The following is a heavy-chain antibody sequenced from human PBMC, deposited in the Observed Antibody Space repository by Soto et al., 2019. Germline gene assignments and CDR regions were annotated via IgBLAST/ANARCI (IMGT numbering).Heavy chain of an antibody. V-gene: IGHV4-59*01. Sequence: PSETLSLTCTVSGDSISSSYWTWIRQSPGRGLEWIAYIHFSGSTNYNPSLRSRVTISVDTSGNQFSLDLRSVSAADTAVYFCARGVLGYTYGTFDSWGQGTLVTVSS. CDR1: GDSISSSY. D-gene: IGHD5-18*01. J-gene: IGHJ4*02. CDR3: ARGVLGYTYGTFDS. CDR2: IHFSGST.